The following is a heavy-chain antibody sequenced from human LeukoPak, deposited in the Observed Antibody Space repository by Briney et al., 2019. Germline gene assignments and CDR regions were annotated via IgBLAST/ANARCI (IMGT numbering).Heavy chain of an antibody. CDR2: ISAYNGNT. V-gene: IGHV1-18*01. J-gene: IGHJ5*02. CDR3: ARIRHLSSYYDFWSGYYLGWFDP. Sequence: GASVKVSCKASGYTFISYGISWVRQAPGQGLEWMGWISAYNGNTNYAQKLQGRVTMTTDTSTSTAYMELRSLRSDDTAVYYCARIRHLSSYYDFWSGYYLGWFDPWGQGTLVTVSS. CDR1: GYTFISYG. D-gene: IGHD3-3*01.